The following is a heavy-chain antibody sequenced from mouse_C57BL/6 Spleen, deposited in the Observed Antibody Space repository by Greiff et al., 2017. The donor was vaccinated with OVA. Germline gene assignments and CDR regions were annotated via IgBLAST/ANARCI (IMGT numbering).Heavy chain of an antibody. CDR2: ISNGGGST. J-gene: IGHJ1*03. CDR1: GFTFSDYY. D-gene: IGHD1-1*01. CDR3: ARQYYGSSDGYFDV. Sequence: EVKLVESGGGLVQPGGSLKLSCAASGFTFSDYYMYWVRQTPERRLEWVAYISNGGGSTYYPDTVKGRFTISRDNAKNTLYLQMSRLKSEDTAMYYCARQYYGSSDGYFDVWGTGTTVTVSS. V-gene: IGHV5-12*01.